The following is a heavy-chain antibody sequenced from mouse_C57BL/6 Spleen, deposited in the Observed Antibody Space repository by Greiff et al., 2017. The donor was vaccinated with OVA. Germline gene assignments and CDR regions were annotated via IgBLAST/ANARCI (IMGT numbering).Heavy chain of an antibody. J-gene: IGHJ4*01. Sequence: QVQLQQPGAELVKPGASVKMFCKASGYTFTSYWITWVKQRPGQGLEWIGDIYPGSGSTNYNEKFKSKATLTVDTSSSTAYMQLSSLTSEDSAVYYCARPLYGNYEGVYAMDYWGQGTSVTVSS. CDR3: ARPLYGNYEGVYAMDY. CDR2: IYPGSGST. D-gene: IGHD2-1*01. V-gene: IGHV1-55*01. CDR1: GYTFTSYW.